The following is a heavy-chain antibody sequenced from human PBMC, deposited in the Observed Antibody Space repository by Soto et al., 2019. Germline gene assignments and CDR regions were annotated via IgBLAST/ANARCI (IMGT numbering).Heavy chain of an antibody. Sequence: GGSLRLSCAASGFTFDDYAMHWVRQAPGKGLEWVSGISWNSGSIGYADSVKGRFTTSRDNAKNSLYLQMNSLRAEDTALYYCAKDRDYGDYGGAFDIWGQGTMVTVSS. J-gene: IGHJ3*02. D-gene: IGHD4-17*01. CDR3: AKDRDYGDYGGAFDI. CDR2: ISWNSGSI. V-gene: IGHV3-9*01. CDR1: GFTFDDYA.